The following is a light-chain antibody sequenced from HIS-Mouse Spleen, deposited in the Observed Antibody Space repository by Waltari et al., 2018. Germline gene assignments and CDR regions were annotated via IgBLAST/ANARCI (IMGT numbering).Light chain of an antibody. J-gene: IGKJ2*01. CDR2: DAS. V-gene: IGKV1-33*01. CDR1: QDISNY. CDR3: QQYDNLLMYT. Sequence: DIQTTQSPASLSASVADRVTITCQSSQDISNYLNWYQQKPGKAPKLLIYDASNLETGVPSRFSGSGSGTDFTFTISSLQPEDIATYYCQQYDNLLMYTFGQGTKLEIK.